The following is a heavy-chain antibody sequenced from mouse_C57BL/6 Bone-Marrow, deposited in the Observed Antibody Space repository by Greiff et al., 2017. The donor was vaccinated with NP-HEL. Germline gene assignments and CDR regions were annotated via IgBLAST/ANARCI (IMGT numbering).Heavy chain of an antibody. J-gene: IGHJ2*01. Sequence: QVQLQQSGAELVMPGASVKLSCKASGYTFTSYWMHWVKQRPGQGLEWIGEIDPSDSYTNYNQKFKGKSTLTVDKSSSTAYMQLSSLTSEDSAVYSCARRGLTETVFGCWGQGTTLTVSS. D-gene: IGHD4-1*01. V-gene: IGHV1-69*01. CDR2: IDPSDSYT. CDR3: ARRGLTETVFGC. CDR1: GYTFTSYW.